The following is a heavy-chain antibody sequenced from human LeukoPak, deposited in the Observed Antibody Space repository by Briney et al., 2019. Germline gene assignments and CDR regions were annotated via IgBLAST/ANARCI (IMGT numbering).Heavy chain of an antibody. CDR1: GYTFTSYG. CDR3: ARRYDFWSGYLGSFDP. D-gene: IGHD3-3*01. CDR2: INPNSGGT. V-gene: IGHV1-2*02. Sequence: GASVKVSCKASGYTFTSYGISWVRQAPGQGLEWMGWINPNSGGTNYAQKFQGRVTMTRDTSFSTAYMELSRLRYDDTAVYYCARRYDFWSGYLGSFDPWGQGTLVTVSS. J-gene: IGHJ5*02.